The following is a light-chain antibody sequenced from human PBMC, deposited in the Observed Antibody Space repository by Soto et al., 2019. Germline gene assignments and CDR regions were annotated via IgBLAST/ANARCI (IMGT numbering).Light chain of an antibody. J-gene: IGKJ1*01. CDR1: QTISFF. V-gene: IGKV1-39*01. CDR2: GAS. CDR3: QEALNEPWT. Sequence: RLTQSPSSLSASVGDRVTITCRANQTISFFLNWYQQRPGRAPKLLIYGASNLLSGVPSRFTGSRSGTDITLVISSLQVDDFATYYCQEALNEPWTFGQGTKVEIK.